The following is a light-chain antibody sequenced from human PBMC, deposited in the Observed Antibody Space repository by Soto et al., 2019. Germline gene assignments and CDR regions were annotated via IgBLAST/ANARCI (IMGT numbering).Light chain of an antibody. CDR1: SGSVSTSYY. J-gene: IGLJ3*02. CDR2: STN. V-gene: IGLV8-61*01. CDR3: VLYMGSGIWV. Sequence: QTVVTQEPSFSVSPGGTVTLTFVLSSGSVSTSYYPSWYQQTPGQAPRTLIYSTNTRSSGVPDRFSGSILGNKAALTITGAQADDESDYYCVLYMGSGIWVFGGGTKLTVL.